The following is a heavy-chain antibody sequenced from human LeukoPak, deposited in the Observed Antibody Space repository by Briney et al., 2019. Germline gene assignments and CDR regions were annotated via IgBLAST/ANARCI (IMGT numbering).Heavy chain of an antibody. V-gene: IGHV1-46*01. D-gene: IGHD4-23*01. CDR1: GYTFTSYY. CDR2: INPSGGST. CDR3: ARAHIPLQITVATSSVPYYFDY. J-gene: IGHJ4*02. Sequence: ASVKVSCKASGYTFTSYYMHWVRQAPGQGLEWMGIINPSGGSTSYAQKFQGRVTMTRDMSTSTVYMELSSLRSEDTAVYYCARAHIPLQITVATSSVPYYFDYWGQGTLVTVSS.